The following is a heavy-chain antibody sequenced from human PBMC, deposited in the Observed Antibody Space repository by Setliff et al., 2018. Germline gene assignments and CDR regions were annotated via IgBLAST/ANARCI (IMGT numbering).Heavy chain of an antibody. J-gene: IGHJ6*02. D-gene: IGHD5-18*01. V-gene: IGHV4-59*01. CDR2: IQKSGGT. CDR1: GVSISNYY. Sequence: TLSLTCNVSGVSISNYYWSWIRQPPGKGLECIGYIQKSGGTNYNPSLKSRVTISVDTSTNQFSLKLRSVTAADTAVYYCARDRTAYSYGLDVWGQGTTVTVSS. CDR3: ARDRTAYSYGLDV.